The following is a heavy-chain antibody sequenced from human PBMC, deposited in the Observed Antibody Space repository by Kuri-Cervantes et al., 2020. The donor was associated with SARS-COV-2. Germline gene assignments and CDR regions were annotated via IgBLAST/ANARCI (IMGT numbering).Heavy chain of an antibody. CDR2: ISSSSSYI. D-gene: IGHD5-18*01. J-gene: IGHJ4*02. CDR3: AKDQGDSYGISYFDY. V-gene: IGHV3-21*01. Sequence: GESLKISCAASGFTFSSYSMNWVRQAPGKGLEWVSSISSSSSYIYYADSVKGRFTISRDNAKNTLYLQMGSLRAEDTAVYYCAKDQGDSYGISYFDYWGQGTLVTVSS. CDR1: GFTFSSYS.